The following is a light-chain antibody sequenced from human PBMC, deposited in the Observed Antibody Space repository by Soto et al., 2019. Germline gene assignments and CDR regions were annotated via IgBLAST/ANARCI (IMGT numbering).Light chain of an antibody. V-gene: IGKV4-1*01. CDR1: QSGFHSSNTNHY. Sequence: DIVMTQSPDSLAVSLGVRATINCKSSQSGFHSSNTNHYLAWYQQKPGQPPKLLIYWASTRETGVPDRFSGSGSGTDFTLSIGSLQAEDVAVYYCQKFYSSPYTFGQGTKLEIK. CDR3: QKFYSSPYT. CDR2: WAS. J-gene: IGKJ2*01.